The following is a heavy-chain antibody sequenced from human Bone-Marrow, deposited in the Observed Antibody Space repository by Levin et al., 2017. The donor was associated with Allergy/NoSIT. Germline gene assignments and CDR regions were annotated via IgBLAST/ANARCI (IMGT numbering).Heavy chain of an antibody. J-gene: IGHJ5*02. V-gene: IGHV1-8*01. D-gene: IGHD3-3*01. CDR3: ARGGEVLSGFYDATPSNWFEP. CDR1: GYTFISYD. CDR2: MNPNSGHT. Sequence: ASVKVSCKASGYTFISYDINWVRQAIGQGLEWMGWMNPNSGHTGYLQKFSGRVTMTRNTSTNTAYMELSSLRSDDTAVYFCARGGEVLSGFYDATPSNWFEPWGQGTLVSVSS.